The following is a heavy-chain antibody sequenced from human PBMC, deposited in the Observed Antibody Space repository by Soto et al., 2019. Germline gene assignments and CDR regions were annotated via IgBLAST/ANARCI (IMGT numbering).Heavy chain of an antibody. J-gene: IGHJ6*02. CDR1: GFTFSSYS. CDR2: ISSSSSYI. V-gene: IGHV3-21*01. CDR3: ARDKSSSGWPYYYYYGMDV. D-gene: IGHD6-19*01. Sequence: GGSLRLSCAASGFTFSSYSMNWVRQAPGKGLEWVSSISSSSSYIYYADSVKGRFTISRDNAKNSLYLQMNSLRAEDMAVYYCARDKSSSGWPYYYYYGMDVWGQGTTVTVSS.